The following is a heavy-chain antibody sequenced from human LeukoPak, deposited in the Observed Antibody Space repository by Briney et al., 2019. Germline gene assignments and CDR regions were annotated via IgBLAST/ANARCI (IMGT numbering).Heavy chain of an antibody. Sequence: PGGSLRLSCAASGFTFSGSAMHWVRQASGKGLEWVGRIRSKANGYTTAYGASVKGRFTISRDNSKNTLYLQMNSLRAEDTAVYYCAKDHCSSTSCYSYYYYYYMDVWGKGTRSPSP. D-gene: IGHD2-2*02. CDR1: GFTFSGSA. V-gene: IGHV3-73*01. J-gene: IGHJ6*03. CDR2: IRSKANGYTT. CDR3: AKDHCSSTSCYSYYYYYYMDV.